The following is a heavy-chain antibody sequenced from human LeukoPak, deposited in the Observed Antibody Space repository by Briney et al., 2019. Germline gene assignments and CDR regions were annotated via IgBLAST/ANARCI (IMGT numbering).Heavy chain of an antibody. CDR2: INPSGGST. Sequence: ASVKVSCKASGYSFTNYYMHWVRQAPGHGLEWMGIINPSGGSTTNAQKFQGRVTMTRDTSTTTVYMELSSLRSDGTAMYYCARDERDVVVVPGAVPYWGQGTLVTVSS. D-gene: IGHD2-2*01. CDR1: GYSFTNYY. J-gene: IGHJ4*02. V-gene: IGHV1-46*01. CDR3: ARDERDVVVVPGAVPY.